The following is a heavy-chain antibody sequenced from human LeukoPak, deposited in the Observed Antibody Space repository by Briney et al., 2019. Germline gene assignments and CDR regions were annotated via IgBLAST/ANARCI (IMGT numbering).Heavy chain of an antibody. V-gene: IGHV3-23*01. D-gene: IGHD4-17*01. Sequence: GGSLRLSCAASGFTFRTNAMSWVRQAPGKGLEWVSGISRSGGSTYYADSVKGRFTISGDNSKNTLYLQMNSLRGEDTAVYYCAKTGCTVTALNWFDPWGQGTLVTVSS. CDR3: AKTGCTVTALNWFDP. J-gene: IGHJ5*02. CDR2: ISRSGGST. CDR1: GFTFRTNA.